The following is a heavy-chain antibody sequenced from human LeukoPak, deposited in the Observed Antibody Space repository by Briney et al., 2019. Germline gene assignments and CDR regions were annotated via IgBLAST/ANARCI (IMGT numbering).Heavy chain of an antibody. CDR3: AKLAFWMGGSRNHFDY. D-gene: IGHD3-3*02. V-gene: IGHV3-30*18. J-gene: IGHJ4*02. CDR1: GFTFSSYG. Sequence: GRSLRLSCAASGFTFSSYGMHWVRQAPGKGLEWVAVISYDGSNKYYADSVKGRFTISRDNSKNTLYLQMNSLRAEDTAVYYCAKLAFWMGGSRNHFDYWGQGTLVTVSS. CDR2: ISYDGSNK.